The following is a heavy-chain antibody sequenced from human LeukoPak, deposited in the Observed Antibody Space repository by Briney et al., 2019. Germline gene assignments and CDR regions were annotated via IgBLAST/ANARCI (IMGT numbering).Heavy chain of an antibody. Sequence: GGSLRLSCAASGFTISSYGMHWVRQAPGKGLEWVALIWYDGNNKYYADSVKGRFTISRDNSKNTLYLQMSSLRAEDTAVYYCAREESGSSGWYDYWGQGTLVTVSS. CDR3: AREESGSSGWYDY. J-gene: IGHJ4*02. CDR2: IWYDGNNK. V-gene: IGHV3-33*01. CDR1: GFTISSYG. D-gene: IGHD6-19*01.